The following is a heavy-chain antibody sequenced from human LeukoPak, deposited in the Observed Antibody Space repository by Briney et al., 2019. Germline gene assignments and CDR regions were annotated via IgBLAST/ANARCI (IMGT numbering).Heavy chain of an antibody. CDR2: ISYDGSNK. CDR1: EFTFSSYA. CDR3: ARDLASGPNPYYYYGMDV. V-gene: IGHV3-30-3*01. J-gene: IGHJ6*02. Sequence: PGGSLRLSCAASEFTFSSYAMHWVRQAPGKGLEWVAVISYDGSNKYYADSVKGRFTISRDNSKNTLYLQMNSLRAEDTAVYYCARDLASGPNPYYYYGMDVWGQGTTVTVSS. D-gene: IGHD1-14*01.